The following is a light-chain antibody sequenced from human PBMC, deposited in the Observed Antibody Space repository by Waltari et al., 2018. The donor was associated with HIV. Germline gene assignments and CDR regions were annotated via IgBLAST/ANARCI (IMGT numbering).Light chain of an antibody. CDR3: CAYAGSTTYVI. Sequence: QSALTQPASVSGSPGQSITISCTGTSSDVGGYNLFSWYQQHPGKAPKLMIYAVGKRPAGVSERFSGSKSGNTASLAIAGLQADDEADYYCCAYAGSTTYVIFVGGTKLTVL. J-gene: IGLJ2*01. V-gene: IGLV2-23*02. CDR1: SSDVGGYNL. CDR2: AVG.